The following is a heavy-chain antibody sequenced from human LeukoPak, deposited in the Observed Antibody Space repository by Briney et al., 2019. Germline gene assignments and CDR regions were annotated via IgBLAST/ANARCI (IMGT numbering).Heavy chain of an antibody. D-gene: IGHD3-10*01. CDR3: AKHYMGSSYNRGLDY. J-gene: IGHJ4*02. CDR1: DVSFSGYY. Sequence: SETLSLTCAVYDVSFSGYYWSWIRQPPGKGLEWIGEINQSGSTNYNPSLESRVTISVDTSKNQFSLKLSSVTAADTAIYYCAKHYMGSSYNRGLDYWGQGTLVTVSS. V-gene: IGHV4-34*01. CDR2: INQSGST.